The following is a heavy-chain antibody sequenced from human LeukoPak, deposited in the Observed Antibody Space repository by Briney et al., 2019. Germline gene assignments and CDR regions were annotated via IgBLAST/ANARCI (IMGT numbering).Heavy chain of an antibody. CDR1: GGSISSGGYY. Sequence: SETLSLTCTVAGGSISSGGYYWSWIRQHPGKGLEWIGYIYYSGSPYYTPSLKSRVTISVHTSKNQFSLKLSSVTAADTAVYYCASMTPYYYVDVWGKGTTVTVSS. D-gene: IGHD2-15*01. V-gene: IGHV4-31*03. CDR3: ASMTPYYYVDV. CDR2: IYYSGSP. J-gene: IGHJ6*03.